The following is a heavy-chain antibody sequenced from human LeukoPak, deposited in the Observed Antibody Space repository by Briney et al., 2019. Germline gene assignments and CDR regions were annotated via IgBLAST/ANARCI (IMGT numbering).Heavy chain of an antibody. V-gene: IGHV3-23*01. CDR2: ISGSGGST. Sequence: GGSLRLSCAASGFTFSSYSMNWVRQAPGKGLEWVSAISGSGGSTYYADSVKGRFTISRDNSKNTLYLQMNSLRAEDTAVYYCAKDLSALLEGAFDIWGQGTMVTVSS. CDR1: GFTFSSYS. CDR3: AKDLSALLEGAFDI. D-gene: IGHD3-10*01. J-gene: IGHJ3*02.